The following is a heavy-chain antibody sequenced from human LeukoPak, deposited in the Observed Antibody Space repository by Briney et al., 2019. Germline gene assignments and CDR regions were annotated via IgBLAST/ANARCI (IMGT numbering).Heavy chain of an antibody. J-gene: IGHJ3*02. CDR3: AKGGAITIFGVVRGVNAFDI. D-gene: IGHD3-3*01. CDR1: GFTFSSYT. CDR2: IHNGGGTT. Sequence: PGGSLRLSCTASGFTFSSYTMNWVRQAPGKGLEWVSAIHNGGGTTSYADSVKGRFTISRDNSKNTLYLQMNSLRAEDTAVYYCAKGGAITIFGVVRGVNAFDIWGQGTMVTVSS. V-gene: IGHV3-23*01.